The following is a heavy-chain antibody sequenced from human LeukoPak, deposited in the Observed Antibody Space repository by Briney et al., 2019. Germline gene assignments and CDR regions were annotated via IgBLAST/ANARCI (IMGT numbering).Heavy chain of an antibody. Sequence: GGSLRLSCAASGFTFSTYWMHWVRQARGEGLVWVSRTNADGSSTSYADSVKGRCTISRGNAKNTLYLQMNSLRGDDTAVYYCARGGLEPVDYWGQGDLVTVSS. CDR3: ARGGLEPVDY. CDR1: GFTFSTYW. V-gene: IGHV3-74*01. J-gene: IGHJ4*02. D-gene: IGHD1-1*01. CDR2: TNADGSST.